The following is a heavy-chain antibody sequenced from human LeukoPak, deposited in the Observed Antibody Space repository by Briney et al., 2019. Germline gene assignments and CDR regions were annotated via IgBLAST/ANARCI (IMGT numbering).Heavy chain of an antibody. CDR3: ARDAGGCSSTSXYTXAFDI. J-gene: IGHJ3*02. CDR2: INAGNGNT. V-gene: IGHV1-3*01. D-gene: IGHD2-2*02. CDR1: GYTFTSYA. Sequence: ASVKVSCKASGYTFTSYAMHWVRQAPGQRLEWMGWINAGNGNTKYSQKFQGRVTITRDTSASTAYMELSSLRSEDTAVYYCARDAGGCSSTSXYTXAFDIWGQGTMVTVSS.